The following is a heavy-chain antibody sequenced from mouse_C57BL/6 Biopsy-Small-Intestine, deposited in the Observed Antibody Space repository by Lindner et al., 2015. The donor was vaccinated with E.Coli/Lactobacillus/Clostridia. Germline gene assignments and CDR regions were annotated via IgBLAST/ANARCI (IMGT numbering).Heavy chain of an antibody. CDR2: INPYYGST. J-gene: IGHJ2*01. Sequence: VQLQESGAELVKPGASVKISCKASGYSFTGYNMNWVKQSHGKSPEWIGNINPYYGSTRYNQKFTGKATLTVDKSSSTAYMQLNSLTSEDSAVYYCARDLRDYFDYWGQGTTLTVSS. V-gene: IGHV1-39*01. CDR1: GYSFTGYN. CDR3: ARDLRDYFDY.